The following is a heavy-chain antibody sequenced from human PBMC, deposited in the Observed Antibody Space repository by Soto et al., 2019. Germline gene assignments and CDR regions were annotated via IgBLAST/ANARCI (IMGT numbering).Heavy chain of an antibody. D-gene: IGHD3-10*01. CDR2: VSYDGSKM. V-gene: IGHV3-30*18. CDR3: AKDIALVRGVIIGMDV. Sequence: QEQLVESGGGVVQPGRSLRLSCAASRFTFSSYGMHWVRQAPGKGLEWVAVVSYDGSKMYYADSVKGRFTISRDNSKNTLYLQMNSLRAEDTAVYFCAKDIALVRGVIIGMDVWGHGTTVTVSS. CDR1: RFTFSSYG. J-gene: IGHJ6*02.